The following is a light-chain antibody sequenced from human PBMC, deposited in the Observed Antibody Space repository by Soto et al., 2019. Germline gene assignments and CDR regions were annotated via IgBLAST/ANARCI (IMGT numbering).Light chain of an antibody. V-gene: IGLV2-23*01. CDR2: EDT. CDR1: SSDVGSHPL. J-gene: IGLJ3*02. CDR3: CAFTSAGTWV. Sequence: QSALTQPASVSGSPGQSITISCAGTSSDVGSHPLVSWYQQHPGKAPKLMISEDTKRPSGVSNRFSGSKSGNMASLTISGLQAEDESDYYCCAFTSAGTWVFGGGTKRTVL.